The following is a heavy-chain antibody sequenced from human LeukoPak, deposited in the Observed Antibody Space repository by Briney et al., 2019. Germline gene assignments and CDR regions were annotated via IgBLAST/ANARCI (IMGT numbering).Heavy chain of an antibody. D-gene: IGHD3-3*01. V-gene: IGHV4-39*01. J-gene: IGHJ4*02. CDR1: GGSISSSSYY. Sequence: SETLSLTCTVSGGSISSSSYYWGWIRQPPGKGLGWMGGIYYSGSTYYNPSLKSRVTISVDTSKNQFSLKLSSVTAADTAVYYCASGVMLRFLEWLSYFDYWGQGTLVTVSS. CDR3: ASGVMLRFLEWLSYFDY. CDR2: IYYSGST.